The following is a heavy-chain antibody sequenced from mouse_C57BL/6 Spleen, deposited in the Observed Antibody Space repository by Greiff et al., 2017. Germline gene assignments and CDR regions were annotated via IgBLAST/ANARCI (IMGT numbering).Heavy chain of an antibody. V-gene: IGHV1-81*01. J-gene: IGHJ1*03. Sequence: QVQLKQSGAELARPGASVKLSCKASGYTFTSYGISWVKQRTGQGLEWIGEIYPRSGNTYYNEKFKGKATLTADKSSSTAYMELRSLTSEDSAVYFCARDPTVVATRYFDVWGTGTTVTVSS. CDR2: IYPRSGNT. CDR1: GYTFTSYG. D-gene: IGHD1-1*01. CDR3: ARDPTVVATRYFDV.